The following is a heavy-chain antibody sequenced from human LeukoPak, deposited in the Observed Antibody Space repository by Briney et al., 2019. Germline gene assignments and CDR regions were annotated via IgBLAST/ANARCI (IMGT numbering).Heavy chain of an antibody. J-gene: IGHJ5*02. CDR3: AKDRISEETYNWFDH. CDR1: GFTFNSYA. V-gene: IGHV3-23*01. Sequence: PGGSLRLSCAASGFTFNSYAMSWVRQAPGKGLEWVSAISGSGGSTYYADSVKGRLTISRDNSKNTLYLQMNSLRAEDTAVYYCAKDRISEETYNWFDHWGQGTLVTVSS. CDR2: ISGSGGST. D-gene: IGHD2-15*01.